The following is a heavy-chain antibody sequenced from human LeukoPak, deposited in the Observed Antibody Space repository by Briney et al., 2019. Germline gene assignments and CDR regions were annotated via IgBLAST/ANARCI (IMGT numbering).Heavy chain of an antibody. CDR1: GFTFDDYA. CDR2: ISWNSGSI. Sequence: GRSLRLSCAASGFTFDDYAMHWVRQAPGKGLEWVSGISWNSGSIGYADSVKGRFTTSRDNAKNSLYLQMNSLRAEDTAVYYCARDGDGYNPWGQGTLVTVSS. D-gene: IGHD5-24*01. V-gene: IGHV3-9*01. CDR3: ARDGDGYNP. J-gene: IGHJ5*02.